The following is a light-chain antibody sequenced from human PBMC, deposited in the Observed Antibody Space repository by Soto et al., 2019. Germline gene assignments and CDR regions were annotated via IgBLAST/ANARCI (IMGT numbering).Light chain of an antibody. CDR2: DVA. CDR3: CSYGGGRTPLG. V-gene: IGLV2-14*01. J-gene: IGLJ2*01. CDR1: SSDVGGYKY. Sequence: QSVLTQPASVSGSPGQSISISCTRTSSDVGGYKYVSWSQQFPGKAPNLIIYDVANRPSGVPGRFSGSKSGNTASLTISGLQAGDEGDYYCCSYGGGRTPLGFGGGTKVTVL.